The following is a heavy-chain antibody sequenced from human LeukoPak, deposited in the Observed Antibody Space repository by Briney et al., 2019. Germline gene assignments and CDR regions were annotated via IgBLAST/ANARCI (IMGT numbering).Heavy chain of an antibody. J-gene: IGHJ5*02. CDR1: GFTLSVYW. D-gene: IGHD3-3*01. V-gene: IGHV3-7*01. Sequence: PGGSLRLSCAASGFTLSVYWMSWVRQAPGKGLEWVAGINQDGTEKYYVDSVKGRFTISRDNAKNSLYLQMNSLRAEDTAVYYCARDPYDFWSGLSNWFDPWGQGTLVTVSS. CDR3: ARDPYDFWSGLSNWFDP. CDR2: INQDGTEK.